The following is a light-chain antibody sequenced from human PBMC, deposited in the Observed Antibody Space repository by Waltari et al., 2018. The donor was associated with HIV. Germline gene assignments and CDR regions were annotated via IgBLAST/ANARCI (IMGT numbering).Light chain of an antibody. CDR3: QQSYSTLLYT. V-gene: IGKV1-39*01. CDR1: QSINRF. J-gene: IGKJ2*01. Sequence: DIQMNQSPSSLSASVGDRVTITCRASQSINRFLNWYQQKPGKAPKLLIFAASNLQRGVPSRFSGSGSGTDFTLTINNLQPEDFATYYCQQSYSTLLYTFGQGTKVETK. CDR2: AAS.